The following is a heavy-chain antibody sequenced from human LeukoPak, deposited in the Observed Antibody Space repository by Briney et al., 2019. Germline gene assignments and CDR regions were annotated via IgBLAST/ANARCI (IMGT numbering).Heavy chain of an antibody. V-gene: IGHV7-4-1*02. CDR2: INTNTGNP. Sequence: GASVKVSCKTSGYTFTSYAMNWVRQAPGQGLEWMGWINTNTGNPTYAQGFTGRFVFSLDTSVSTAYLQISSLKAEDTAVYYCARGYSSGWDPTPDYWGQGTLVTVSS. J-gene: IGHJ4*02. D-gene: IGHD6-19*01. CDR3: ARGYSSGWDPTPDY. CDR1: GYTFTSYA.